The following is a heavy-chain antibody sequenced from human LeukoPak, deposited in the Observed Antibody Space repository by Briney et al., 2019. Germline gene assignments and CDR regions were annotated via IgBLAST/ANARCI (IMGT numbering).Heavy chain of an antibody. J-gene: IGHJ6*03. CDR3: ARADSSSSTNYYYYYYMDV. CDR1: GFTFDDYG. Sequence: PGGSLRLSCAASGFTFDDYGMSWVRQAPGKGLEWVSGINWNGGSTGYADSVKGRFTISRDNAKNSLYLQMNSLRAEDTALYYCARADSSSSTNYYYYYYMDVWGKGTTVTVSS. CDR2: INWNGGST. V-gene: IGHV3-20*04. D-gene: IGHD6-13*01.